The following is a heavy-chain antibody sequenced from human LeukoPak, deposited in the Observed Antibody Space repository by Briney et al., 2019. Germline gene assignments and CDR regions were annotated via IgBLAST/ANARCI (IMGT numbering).Heavy chain of an antibody. V-gene: IGHV3-9*01. CDR3: AKNLQDY. Sequence: GGSLRLSCAASGFTFSSYAMSWVRQAPGKGLEWVSGITWDSGLRGYADSVKGRFTISRDNAKNSVYLQMDSLRPEDTALYYCAKNLQDYWGQGTLVTVSS. CDR1: GFTFSSYA. CDR2: ITWDSGLR. J-gene: IGHJ4*02.